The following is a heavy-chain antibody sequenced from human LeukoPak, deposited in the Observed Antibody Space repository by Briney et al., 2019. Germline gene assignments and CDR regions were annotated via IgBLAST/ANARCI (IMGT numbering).Heavy chain of an antibody. CDR2: IRSKANSYAT. J-gene: IGHJ4*02. V-gene: IGHV3-73*01. D-gene: IGHD1-26*01. CDR1: GVTLSTYA. CDR3: TSSSGSRAY. Sequence: GGSLRLSCAASGVTLSTYAMSWDRQASGKGLEWVGRIRSKANSYATAYAASVKGRFTISRDDSKNTAYLQMNSLKTEDTAVYYCTSSSGSRAYWGQGTLVTVSS.